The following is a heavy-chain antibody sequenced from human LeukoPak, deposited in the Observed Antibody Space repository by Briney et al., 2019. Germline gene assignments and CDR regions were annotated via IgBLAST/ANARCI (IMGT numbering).Heavy chain of an antibody. CDR1: GFTFSSYA. D-gene: IGHD3-22*01. CDR3: AKDRRSTMIVVDFDY. Sequence: GGSLRLSCAASGFTFSSYAMSWVRQALGKGLEWVSAISGSGGSTYYADSVKGRFTISRDNSKNTLYLQMNSLRAEDTAVYYCAKDRRSTMIVVDFDYWGQGTLVTVSS. V-gene: IGHV3-23*01. CDR2: ISGSGGST. J-gene: IGHJ4*02.